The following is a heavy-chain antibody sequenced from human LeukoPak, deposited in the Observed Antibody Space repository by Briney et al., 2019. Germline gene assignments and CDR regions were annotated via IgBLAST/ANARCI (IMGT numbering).Heavy chain of an antibody. CDR1: GGSISSYY. D-gene: IGHD6-13*01. CDR3: ARRPPPNSSSWTYYYYYYYMDV. J-gene: IGHJ6*03. Sequence: SETLSLTCTVSGGSISSYYWSWIRQPPGKGLEWIGYIYYSGSTNYNPSLKSRVTISVDTSKNQFSLKLSSVTAADTAVYYCARRPPPNSSSWTYYYYYYYMDVWGKGTTVTVSS. CDR2: IYYSGST. V-gene: IGHV4-59*01.